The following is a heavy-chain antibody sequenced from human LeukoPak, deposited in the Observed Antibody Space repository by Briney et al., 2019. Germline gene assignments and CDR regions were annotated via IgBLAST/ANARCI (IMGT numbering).Heavy chain of an antibody. CDR3: ARQDYDFWSGPNWFDP. V-gene: IGHV4-39*01. CDR1: GGSISSSSYY. Sequence: SETLSLTCTVSGGSISSSSYYWGWIRQPPGKGLEWIGSIYYSGSTYYNPSLKSRVTISVDTSKNQFSLKLSSATAADTAVYYCARQDYDFWSGPNWFDPWGQGTLVTVSS. J-gene: IGHJ5*02. CDR2: IYYSGST. D-gene: IGHD3-3*01.